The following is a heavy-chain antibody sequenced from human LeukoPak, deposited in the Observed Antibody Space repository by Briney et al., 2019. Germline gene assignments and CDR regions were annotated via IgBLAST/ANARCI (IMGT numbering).Heavy chain of an antibody. CDR3: ARGTVYCSSTSCSFYYYYYYMDV. CDR2: IYTSGST. CDR1: GGSISSGSYS. J-gene: IGHJ6*03. D-gene: IGHD2-2*01. V-gene: IGHV4-61*02. Sequence: PSETLSLTCTVSGGSISSGSYSWSWIRQPAGKGLEWIGRIYTSGSTNYNPSLKSRVTISVDTSKNQFSLKLSSVTAADTAVYYCARGTVYCSSTSCSFYYYYYYMDVWGKGTTVTISS.